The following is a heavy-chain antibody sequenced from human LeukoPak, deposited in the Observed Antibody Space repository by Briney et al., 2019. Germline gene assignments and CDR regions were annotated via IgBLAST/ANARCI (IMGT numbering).Heavy chain of an antibody. V-gene: IGHV3-23*01. CDR2: ISSSGGTT. J-gene: IGHJ5*02. CDR3: AEEWEARPNKLDL. Sequence: PGGSLRLSCAASGFTFSTYAVNWVRQAPGKGLEWVSAISSSGGTTYYADSVKGRFSISRDNSKNTLYLRMNSLRAEDTAIYYWAEEWEARPNKLDLWGQGTLVTVSA. D-gene: IGHD1-26*01. CDR1: GFTFSTYA.